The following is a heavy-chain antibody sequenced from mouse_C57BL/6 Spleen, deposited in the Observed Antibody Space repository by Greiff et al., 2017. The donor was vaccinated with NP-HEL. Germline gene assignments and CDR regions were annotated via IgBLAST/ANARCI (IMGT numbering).Heavy chain of an antibody. J-gene: IGHJ3*01. CDR2: IRNKANGYTT. V-gene: IGHV7-3*01. CDR1: GFTFTDYY. CDR3: ARSHYYGSSSFAY. Sequence: EVMLVESGGGLVQPGGSLSLSCAASGFTFTDYYMSWVRQPPGKALEWLGFIRNKANGYTTEYSASVKGRFTISRDNSQSILYLQMNALRAEDSATYYCARSHYYGSSSFAYWGQGTLVTVSA. D-gene: IGHD1-1*01.